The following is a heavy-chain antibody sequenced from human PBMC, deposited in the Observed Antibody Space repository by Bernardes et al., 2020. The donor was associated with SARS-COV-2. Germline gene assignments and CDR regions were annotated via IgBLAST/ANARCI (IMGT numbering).Heavy chain of an antibody. V-gene: IGHV4-59*01. CDR1: GASISGYY. D-gene: IGHD6-19*01. CDR3: ARARHSSFDGRGIPEAGWLVDS. Sequence: SETLSLTCTVSGASISGYYWTWIRQTPRKGLQWIGYIYYHGNTNYDASLESRVTMSIDTSKNQFSLRLTSVTAADTAIYYCARARHSSFDGRGIPEAGWLVDSWGQGTLVTVSS. J-gene: IGHJ4*02. CDR2: IYYHGNT.